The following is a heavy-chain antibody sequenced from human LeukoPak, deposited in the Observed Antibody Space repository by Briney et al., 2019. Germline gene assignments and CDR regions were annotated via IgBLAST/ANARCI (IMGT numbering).Heavy chain of an antibody. V-gene: IGHV3-23*01. Sequence: WGSLRLSCAASGFTFSSYAMSWVRQAPGKGLEWVSAISGSGGSTYYADSVKGRFTISRDNSKNTLYLQMNSLRAEDTAVYYCAKDLLDCGGDCLFDPWGQGTLVTVSS. J-gene: IGHJ5*02. D-gene: IGHD2-21*02. CDR1: GFTFSSYA. CDR3: AKDLLDCGGDCLFDP. CDR2: ISGSGGST.